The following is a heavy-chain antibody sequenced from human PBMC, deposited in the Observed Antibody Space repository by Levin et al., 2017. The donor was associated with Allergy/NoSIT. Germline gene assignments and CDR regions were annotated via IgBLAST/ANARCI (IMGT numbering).Heavy chain of an antibody. Sequence: PWGSLRLSCAASGFTFSSYWMHWVRQAPGKGLVWVSRINGDGSSTSYADSVKGRFTISRENAKNTLYLQMNSLRAEDTAVYYCARSGYYDFWSGYNMGIDYWGQGTLVTVSA. V-gene: IGHV3-74*01. CDR1: GFTFSSYW. D-gene: IGHD3-3*01. J-gene: IGHJ4*02. CDR3: ARSGYYDFWSGYNMGIDY. CDR2: INGDGSST.